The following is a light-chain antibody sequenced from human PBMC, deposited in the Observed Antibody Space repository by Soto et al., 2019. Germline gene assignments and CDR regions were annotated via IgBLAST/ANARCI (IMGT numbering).Light chain of an antibody. CDR2: DAS. CDR1: QSISSW. J-gene: IGKJ1*01. CDR3: QQYNSYSFTWT. Sequence: DIQMTQSPSTLSASVGDRVTITCRASQSISSWLAWYQQKPGQAPKLLIYDASSLESGVPSRFSGSGSGTEFTLTISSLQPDDFATYYCQQYNSYSFTWTFGQGTKVEIK. V-gene: IGKV1-5*01.